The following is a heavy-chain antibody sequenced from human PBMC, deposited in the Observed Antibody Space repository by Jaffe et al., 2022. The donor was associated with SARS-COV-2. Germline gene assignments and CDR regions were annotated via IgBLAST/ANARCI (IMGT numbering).Heavy chain of an antibody. D-gene: IGHD3-22*01. Sequence: EVQLVESGGVVVQPGGSLRLSCAASGFTFDDYTMHWVRQAPGKGLEWVSLISWDGGSTYYADSVKGRFTISRDNSKNSLYLQMNSLRTEDTALYYCAILGNDDSSGYYYVDDIWGQGTMVTVSS. J-gene: IGHJ3*02. CDR2: ISWDGGST. CDR3: AILGNDDSSGYYYVDDI. V-gene: IGHV3-43*01. CDR1: GFTFDDYT.